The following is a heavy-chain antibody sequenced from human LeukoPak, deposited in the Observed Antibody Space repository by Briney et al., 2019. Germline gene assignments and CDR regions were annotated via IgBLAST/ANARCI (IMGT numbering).Heavy chain of an antibody. CDR2: INHSGST. CDR1: GESFSGYY. CDR3: AKGRWEVPDY. V-gene: IGHV4-34*04. Sequence: SETLSLTCAVSGESFSGYYWSWFRQPPGKGLEWIGEINHSGSTNHNPSLTSRATISVDASKNQFYLRMTSVIAADTAIYYCAKGRWEVPDYWGQGTLVFVSS. D-gene: IGHD1-26*01. J-gene: IGHJ4*02.